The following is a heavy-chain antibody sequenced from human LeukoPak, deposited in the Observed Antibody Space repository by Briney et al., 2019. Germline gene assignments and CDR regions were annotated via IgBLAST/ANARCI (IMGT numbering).Heavy chain of an antibody. D-gene: IGHD6-13*01. J-gene: IGHJ6*02. CDR1: GFTFSSYW. CDR2: INSDGSST. CDR3: ASIAAAHGMDA. V-gene: IGHV3-74*01. Sequence: PGGSLRLSCAASGFTFSSYWMHWVRQAPGKGLVWVSRINSDGSSTSYADSVKGRFTISRDNAKNTLYLQMNSLRAEDTAVYYCASIAAAHGMDAWGQGTTVTVSS.